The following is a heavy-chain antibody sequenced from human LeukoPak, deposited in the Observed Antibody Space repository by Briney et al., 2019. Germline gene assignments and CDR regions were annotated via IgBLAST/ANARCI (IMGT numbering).Heavy chain of an antibody. CDR2: IWYDGSNK. Sequence: GGSLRLSCAASGFTSSSYGMHWVRQAPGKGLEWVAVIWYDGSNKYYADSVKGRFTISRDNSKNTLYLQMNSLRAEDTAVYYCARDLAYYDSSGYFDYWGQGTLVTVSS. D-gene: IGHD3-22*01. J-gene: IGHJ4*02. CDR1: GFTSSSYG. CDR3: ARDLAYYDSSGYFDY. V-gene: IGHV3-33*01.